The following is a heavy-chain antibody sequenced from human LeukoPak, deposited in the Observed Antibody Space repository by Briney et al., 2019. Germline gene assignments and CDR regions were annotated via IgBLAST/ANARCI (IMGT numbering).Heavy chain of an antibody. CDR3: AKDRVTGYCSSSTCYNHGMDV. Sequence: PGGSLRLSCAASAFTYSSYSMNWVRQAPGKGLEWVSSISSSSSYIYYADSVKGRFTISRDNAKNSLYLQMNSLRAEDTAVYYCAKDRVTGYCSSSTCYNHGMDVWGQGATVTVSS. J-gene: IGHJ6*02. D-gene: IGHD2-2*02. V-gene: IGHV3-21*01. CDR2: ISSSSSYI. CDR1: AFTYSSYS.